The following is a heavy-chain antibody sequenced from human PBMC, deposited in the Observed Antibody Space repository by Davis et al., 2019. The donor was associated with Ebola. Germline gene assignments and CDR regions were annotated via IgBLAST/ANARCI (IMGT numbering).Heavy chain of an antibody. V-gene: IGHV3-48*02. D-gene: IGHD3-3*01. CDR3: ARALLRFTITYYYYGMDV. CDR1: GFTFSSYS. Sequence: GESLKISCAASGFTFSSYSMNWVRQAPGKGLEWVSYISSSSSTIYYADSVKGRFTISRDNAKNSLYLQMNSLRDEDTAVYYCARALLRFTITYYYYGMDVWGKGTTVTVSS. CDR2: ISSSSSTI. J-gene: IGHJ6*04.